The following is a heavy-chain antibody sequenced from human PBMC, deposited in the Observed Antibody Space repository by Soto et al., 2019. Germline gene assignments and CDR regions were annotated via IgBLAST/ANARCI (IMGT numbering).Heavy chain of an antibody. CDR2: IYWDDGK. Sequence: QITVKESGPTLVKLTQTLRLTCTFSGFARSTSGVVVCWIRQPPGKALEWLALIYWDDGKRYTPSLKSRITTTKDTPKHQVVLTMANMDPVDTATYYCARARPPYYLYGMEVWGRGNKVTVSS. J-gene: IGHJ6*02. CDR1: GFARSTSGVV. CDR3: ARARPPYYLYGMEV. V-gene: IGHV2-5*02.